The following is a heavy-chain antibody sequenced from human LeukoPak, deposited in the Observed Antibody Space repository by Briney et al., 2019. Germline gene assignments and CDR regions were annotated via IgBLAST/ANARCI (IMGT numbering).Heavy chain of an antibody. CDR3: ARSTWGSYDY. D-gene: IGHD2-2*01. CDR2: IYYSGST. CDR1: GGSISSYY. Sequence: KTSETLSLTCIVSGGSISSYYWSWIRQPPGKGLEWIGYIYYSGSTNYNPSLKSRVTISVDTSKNQFSLKRSSVTAADTAVYYCARSTWGSYDYWGQGTLVTVSS. V-gene: IGHV4-59*01. J-gene: IGHJ4*02.